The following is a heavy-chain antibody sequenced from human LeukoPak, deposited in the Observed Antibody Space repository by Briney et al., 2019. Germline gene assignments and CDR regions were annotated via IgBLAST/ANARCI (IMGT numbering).Heavy chain of an antibody. CDR1: GFTFSNFW. CDR2: IYPGGST. CDR3: ARGGVESAGRYYFDY. V-gene: IGHV3-66*01. J-gene: IGHJ4*02. Sequence: GGSLRLSCATSGFTFSNFWMHWVRQAPGKGLEWVSVIYPGGSTHYTDSVKGRFTISRDNSKNTLYLQMNSLRGEDTAVYYCARGGVESAGRYYFDYWGQGTLLTVSS. D-gene: IGHD3-3*01.